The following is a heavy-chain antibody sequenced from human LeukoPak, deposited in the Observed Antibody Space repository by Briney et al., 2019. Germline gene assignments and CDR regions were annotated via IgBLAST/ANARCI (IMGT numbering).Heavy chain of an antibody. J-gene: IGHJ4*02. CDR1: GFTFDDYG. CDR2: INWNGGST. Sequence: PGGSLRLSCGASGFTFDDYGMSWFRQAPGKGLEWFSGINWNGGSTGYADSVKGRFTISRDNATNSLYLQMNSLRAEDTALYCCARGEGAFDYWGQGTLVTVSS. CDR3: ARGEGAFDY. V-gene: IGHV3-20*04. D-gene: IGHD3-16*01.